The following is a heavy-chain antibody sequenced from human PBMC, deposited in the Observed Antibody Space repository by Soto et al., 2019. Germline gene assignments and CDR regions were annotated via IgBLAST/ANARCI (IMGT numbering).Heavy chain of an antibody. D-gene: IGHD6-6*01. J-gene: IGHJ4*02. CDR2: ISSSSSYI. CDR1: GFTFSSDS. V-gene: IGHV3-21*01. CDR3: ARESRYSSSPIDY. Sequence: EVQLVESGGGLVKPGGSLRLSCAASGFTFSSDSMNWVRQAPGKGLEWVSSISSSSSYIYYADSVKGRFTISRDNAKNSLYLQMNSLRAEDTAVYYCARESRYSSSPIDYWGQGTLVTVSS.